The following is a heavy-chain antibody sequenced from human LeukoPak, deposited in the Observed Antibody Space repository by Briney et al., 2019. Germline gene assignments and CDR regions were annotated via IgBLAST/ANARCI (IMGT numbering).Heavy chain of an antibody. CDR1: GGSISSYY. CDR3: ARRSSESFDF. Sequence: SETLSLTCTVSGGSISSYYWAWIRQPPGKGLEWIGYIYYNGRATYNPSLKSRVTISVDTSKNQFSLKLSSVTAADTAVYYCARRSSESFDFWGQGTLVTVSS. V-gene: IGHV4-59*08. J-gene: IGHJ4*02. D-gene: IGHD3-22*01. CDR2: IYYNGRA.